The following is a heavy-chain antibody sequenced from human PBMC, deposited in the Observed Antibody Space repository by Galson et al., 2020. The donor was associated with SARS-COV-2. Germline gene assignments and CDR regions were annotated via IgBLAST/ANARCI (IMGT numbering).Heavy chain of an antibody. V-gene: IGHV1-8*01. J-gene: IGHJ6*02. CDR3: ARATGYSSGWHTHYYYYYGMDV. D-gene: IGHD6-19*01. CDR1: GYTFTSYD. CDR2: MNPNSGNT. Sequence: ASVKVSCNASGYTFTSYDINWVRQATGQGLEWMGWMNPNSGNTRYAQKFQGRVTMTRNTSISTAYMELSSLRSEDTAVYYCARATGYSSGWHTHYYYYYGMDVWGQGTTVTVSS.